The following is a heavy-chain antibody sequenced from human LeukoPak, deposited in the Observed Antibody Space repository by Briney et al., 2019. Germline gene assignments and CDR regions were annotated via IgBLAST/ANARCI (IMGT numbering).Heavy chain of an antibody. Sequence: GGSLRLSCAASGFTLSSYWMSWVRQAPGKGLEWVDHIKQDGSEKYYVDSVKGRFTISRDNAKNSLYLQMNSLRAEDTAVYYCARGTIAAAGYYYFDYWGQGTQVTVSS. D-gene: IGHD6-13*01. V-gene: IGHV3-7*04. J-gene: IGHJ4*02. CDR2: IKQDGSEK. CDR1: GFTLSSYW. CDR3: ARGTIAAAGYYYFDY.